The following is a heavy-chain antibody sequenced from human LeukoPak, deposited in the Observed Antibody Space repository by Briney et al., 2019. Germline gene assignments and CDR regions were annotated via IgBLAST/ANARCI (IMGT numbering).Heavy chain of an antibody. CDR1: GGSISSSGYY. V-gene: IGHV4-39*01. Sequence: PSETLSLTCTVSGGSISSSGYYWNWIRQPPGKGLGWVGSIYYSGTTYYNSSLKSRVTISEDTSKNRFSLMLTSVTAADTAVYYCARQVSDYFYYYIDVWGEGTTVIVSS. CDR2: IYYSGTT. J-gene: IGHJ6*03. CDR3: ARQVSDYFYYYIDV.